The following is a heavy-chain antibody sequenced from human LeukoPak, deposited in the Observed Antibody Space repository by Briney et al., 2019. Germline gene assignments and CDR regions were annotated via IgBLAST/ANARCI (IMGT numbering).Heavy chain of an antibody. V-gene: IGHV3-23*01. D-gene: IGHD2-2*01. CDR2: ISGSGGST. CDR3: AKDRWDIVVVPAATFGQYSGSYFDY. CDR1: GFTFSSYA. Sequence: GGSLRLSCAASGFTFSSYAMSWVRQAPGKGLEWVSAISGSGGSTYYADSVKGRFTISRDNSKNTLYLQMNSLRAEDTAVYYCAKDRWDIVVVPAATFGQYSGSYFDYWGQGTLVTVSS. J-gene: IGHJ4*02.